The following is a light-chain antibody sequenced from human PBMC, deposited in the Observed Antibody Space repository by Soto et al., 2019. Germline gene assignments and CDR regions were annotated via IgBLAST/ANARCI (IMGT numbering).Light chain of an antibody. CDR2: EVV. V-gene: IGLV2-8*01. CDR3: SSYRSGGTFV. Sequence: QSVLTQPPSASGSPGQSVTISCTGTKSDIGVYDFVSWYQHHPGKAPRLIIYEVVQRPSGVPDRFSGSKSGNTASLTVSGLQAADEADYFCSSYRSGGTFVFGSGTKLTVL. CDR1: KSDIGVYDF. J-gene: IGLJ1*01.